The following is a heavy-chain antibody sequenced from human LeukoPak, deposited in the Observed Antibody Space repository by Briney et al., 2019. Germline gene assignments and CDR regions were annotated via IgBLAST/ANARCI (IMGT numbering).Heavy chain of an antibody. V-gene: IGHV1-69*04. J-gene: IGHJ4*02. CDR2: IIPILGIA. CDR3: ATDQGY. CDR1: GGTFSSYA. Sequence: SVKVSCKPSGGTFSSYAISWVRQAPGQGLEWMGRIIPILGIANYAQKFQGRVTMTKDTSTETAYMELSSLRSEDTAVYYCATDQGYWGQGTLVTVSS.